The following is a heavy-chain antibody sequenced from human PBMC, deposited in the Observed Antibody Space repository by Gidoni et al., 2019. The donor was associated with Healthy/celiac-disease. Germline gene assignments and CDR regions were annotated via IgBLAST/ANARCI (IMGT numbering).Heavy chain of an antibody. CDR2: INPNSGGT. V-gene: IGHV1-2*02. Sequence: QVQLVQSGAEVKKPGASVKVSCTASGYTFTGYYMHWVRQAPGQGLEWMGWINPNSGGTNYAQKFQGRVTMTRDTSISTAYMELSRLRSDDTAVYYCAREASGASDYYYMDVWGKGTTVTVSS. CDR1: GYTFTGYY. CDR3: AREASGASDYYYMDV. D-gene: IGHD7-27*01. J-gene: IGHJ6*03.